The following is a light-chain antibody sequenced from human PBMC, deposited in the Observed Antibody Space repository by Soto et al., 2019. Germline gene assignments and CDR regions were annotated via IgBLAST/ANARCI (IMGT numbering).Light chain of an antibody. V-gene: IGKV3-15*01. CDR2: GAS. Sequence: EIVMTQSLATLSVSPGERATLSCRASQSVSSNLSWYQQKPGQAPRLLIYGASTRATGIPARFSGSGSGTEFTLTISSLHSEDFAVYYCQQYNNWLPMYTFGQGTKLEIK. CDR3: QQYNNWLPMYT. J-gene: IGKJ2*01. CDR1: QSVSSN.